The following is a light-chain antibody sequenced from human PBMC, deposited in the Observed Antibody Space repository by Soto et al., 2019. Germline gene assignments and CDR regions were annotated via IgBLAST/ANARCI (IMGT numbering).Light chain of an antibody. CDR3: QQYNSYPLT. CDR2: KAS. CDR1: KSISSG. V-gene: IGKV1-5*03. J-gene: IGKJ4*01. Sequence: DIQMTQSPSTLSASEGARVTITCRASKSISSGLAWYQQKPGKAPNLLIYKASSLESGVPSRFSGSGSGTEFTLTISSLQPDDFATYYCQQYNSYPLTFGGGTKVEIK.